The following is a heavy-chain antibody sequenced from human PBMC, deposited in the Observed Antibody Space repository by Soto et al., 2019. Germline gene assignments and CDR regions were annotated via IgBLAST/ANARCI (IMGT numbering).Heavy chain of an antibody. CDR1: GGSFSGYY. D-gene: IGHD6-13*01. CDR2: STHSGST. V-gene: IGHV4-34*01. Sequence: SGTLSLTCAVYGGSFSGYYYTWIRQPPGQGLEWIGESTHSGSTNYNPSLKSRVTISVDTSKNQFSLKLTSVTAADTAVYYCARGLLSRWTFDICGQGTLVTVAS. CDR3: ARGLLSRWTFDI. J-gene: IGHJ3*02.